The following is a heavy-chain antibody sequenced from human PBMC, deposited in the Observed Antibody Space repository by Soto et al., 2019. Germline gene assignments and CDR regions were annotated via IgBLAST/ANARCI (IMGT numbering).Heavy chain of an antibody. J-gene: IGHJ6*03. CDR2: INSDGSGT. V-gene: IGHV3-74*01. CDR1: GFTFSSYW. CDR3: ARGRSYEFYNHLYYIAV. D-gene: IGHD3-16*01. Sequence: GGSLRLSCGASGFTFSSYWMHWVRQTPGKGPVWVAQINSDGSGTRYADSVKGRFTISRDNAKNTMYLQMNRLRAEDTAVYFCARGRSYEFYNHLYYIAVSGQGTTVTVSS.